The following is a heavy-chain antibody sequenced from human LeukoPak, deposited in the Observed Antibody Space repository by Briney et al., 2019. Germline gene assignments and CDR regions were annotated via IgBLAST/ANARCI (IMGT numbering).Heavy chain of an antibody. J-gene: IGHJ5*02. CDR3: ATDFYDTT. CDR1: GFTFSSAW. V-gene: IGHV3-15*07. Sequence: GGSLRLSCATSGFTFSSAWMNWVRQAPGKGLEWVGRIRSNSDGGTIDYAAPVKGRFALSRDDSKNTLYLQMNSLQTEDTAVYYCATDFYDTTWGQGTLVTVSS. CDR2: IRSNSDGGTI. D-gene: IGHD3-22*01.